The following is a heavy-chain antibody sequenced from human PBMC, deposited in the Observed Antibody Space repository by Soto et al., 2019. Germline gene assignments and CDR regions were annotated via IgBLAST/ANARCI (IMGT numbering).Heavy chain of an antibody. J-gene: IGHJ4*02. CDR2: ISGSGGST. V-gene: IGHV3-23*01. D-gene: IGHD3-10*01. CDR1: GFTYRSYA. CDR3: AKVRSGAMVRGVIPSPFGY. Sequence: PGGPLGLSSSASGFTYRSYAMSWVRQAPGEGLEWVSAISGSGGSTYYADSVKGRFTISRDNSKNTLYLQMNSLRAEDTAVYYCAKVRSGAMVRGVIPSPFGYWGQGTLVTVA.